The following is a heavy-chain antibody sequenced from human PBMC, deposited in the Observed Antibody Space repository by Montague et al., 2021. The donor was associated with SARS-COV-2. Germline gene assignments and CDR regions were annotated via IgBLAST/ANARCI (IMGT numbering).Heavy chain of an antibody. D-gene: IGHD1-20*01. J-gene: IGHJ4*02. Sequence: SETLSLTCAVSGGSFSGYYWSWIRQPAGKGLEWIGEIYHSGSTNYNPSLKSRVTMSVDTSKNQFSLKLSSVTAADTAVYYCVRDQARSNWNYPDYWGQGTLVTVSS. CDR3: VRDQARSNWNYPDY. CDR1: GGSFSGYY. V-gene: IGHV4-34*01. CDR2: IYHSGST.